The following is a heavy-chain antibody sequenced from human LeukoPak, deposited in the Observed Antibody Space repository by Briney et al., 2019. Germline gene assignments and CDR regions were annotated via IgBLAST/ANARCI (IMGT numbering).Heavy chain of an antibody. V-gene: IGHV3-30*02. CDR2: IRYDGSNK. CDR1: GFTFSSYG. J-gene: IGHJ6*03. CDR3: ARRIAAGRNYYYYYMDV. Sequence: PGGSLRLSCAASGFTFSSYGMHWVRQAPGKGLEWVAFIRYDGSNKYYADSVKGRFTISRDNSKNTLYLQMNSLRAEDTAVYYCARRIAAGRNYYYYYMDVWGKGTTVTISS. D-gene: IGHD6-6*01.